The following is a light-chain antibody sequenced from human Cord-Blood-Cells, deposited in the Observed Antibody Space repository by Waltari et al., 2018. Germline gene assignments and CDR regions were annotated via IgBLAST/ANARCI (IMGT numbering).Light chain of an antibody. CDR3: QQYYSTPLT. V-gene: IGKV4-1*01. J-gene: IGKJ3*01. CDR2: WAS. CDR1: QSVFDSSNNKHY. Sequence: DIVMTQSPDSLAVSLGERATINCKSSQSVFDSSNNKHYLAGYQQKPGQPPKLLIYWASTRESGVPDRFSGSGSGTDFTLTISSLQAEDVAVYYCQQYYSTPLTFGPGTKVDIK.